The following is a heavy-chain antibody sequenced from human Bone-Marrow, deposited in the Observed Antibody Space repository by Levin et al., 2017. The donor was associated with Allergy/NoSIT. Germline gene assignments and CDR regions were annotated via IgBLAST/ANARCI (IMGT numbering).Heavy chain of an antibody. Sequence: SCAASGFTFGNIVMSWVRQAPGKGLQWVANINKDGSEKYYVDSVKGRFTISRDNAKNSLYLQMNSLRGEDTALYYCARWNYAYDYWGQGTLVTVSS. CDR1: GFTFGNIV. J-gene: IGHJ4*02. CDR3: ARWNYAYDY. V-gene: IGHV3-7*01. CDR2: INKDGSEK. D-gene: IGHD3-16*01.